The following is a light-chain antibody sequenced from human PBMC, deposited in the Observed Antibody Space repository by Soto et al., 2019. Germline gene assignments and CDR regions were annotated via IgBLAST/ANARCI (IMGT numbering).Light chain of an antibody. Sequence: QSVLAQPPSAYGSPGQSVTITCTGTNSDVGTYNYVSWYQHHPGKAPKFLIYEARRRPVWVPDRFSGSKSGNTASLTVSGLQAEDEADYYCISHAGSNNLVFGGGTKLPVL. J-gene: IGLJ3*02. CDR1: NSDVGTYNY. CDR3: ISHAGSNNLV. CDR2: EAR. V-gene: IGLV2-8*01.